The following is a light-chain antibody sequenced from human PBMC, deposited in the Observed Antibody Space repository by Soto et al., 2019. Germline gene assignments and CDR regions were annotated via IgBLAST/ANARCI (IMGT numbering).Light chain of an antibody. J-gene: IGKJ5*01. V-gene: IGKV3D-20*02. CDR2: DAS. CDR1: QSVSSSY. CDR3: QQRSYTIT. Sequence: EIVLIQSPGTLSLSPGERATLSCGASQSVSSSYLAWYQQKPGQAPRLLIYDASHRATGIPVRFSGSGSDSEFTLTISSIEPEDFAVYYCQQRSYTITFGQGTRLEIK.